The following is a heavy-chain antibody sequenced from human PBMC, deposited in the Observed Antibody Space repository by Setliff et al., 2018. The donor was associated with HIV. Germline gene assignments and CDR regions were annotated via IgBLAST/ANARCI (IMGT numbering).Heavy chain of an antibody. CDR2: VSPKYGST. Sequence: ASVKVSCKTSGYTFTDHYINWLQQAPGKGFEWVGRVSPKYGSTNYAERFQGKVTITADASKDTVYIEVRSLRYEDTAQYYCIVGAFSWGKYYWGQGTQVTVSS. V-gene: IGHV1-69-2*01. CDR3: IVGAFSWGKYY. J-gene: IGHJ4*02. CDR1: GYTFTDHY. D-gene: IGHD3-16*01.